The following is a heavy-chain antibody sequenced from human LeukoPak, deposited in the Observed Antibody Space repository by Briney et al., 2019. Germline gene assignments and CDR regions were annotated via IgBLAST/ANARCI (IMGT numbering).Heavy chain of an antibody. Sequence: GGSLRLSCAASGFTFSSYNINWVRQAPGKGLEWVSYISSSRRTISYADSVKGRFTISRDNAKNSLYLQMNSLRAEDTAVYYCARSSSRYCSGGSCYSGVLGYFDYWGQGTLVTVSS. V-gene: IGHV3-48*01. CDR3: ARSSSRYCSGGSCYSGVLGYFDY. CDR1: GFTFSSYN. D-gene: IGHD2-15*01. J-gene: IGHJ4*02. CDR2: ISSSRRTI.